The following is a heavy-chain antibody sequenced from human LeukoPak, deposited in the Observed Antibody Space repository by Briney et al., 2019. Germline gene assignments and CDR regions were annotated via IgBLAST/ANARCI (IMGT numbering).Heavy chain of an antibody. CDR3: ARARLDLVFDY. V-gene: IGHV1-2*02. Sequence: GASVKVSCKSSGYTLTGYYMHWVRQAPGQGLEWMGWINPNSGGTNYAQKFQGRVTMTRDTSISTAYMELSRLRSDDTAVYYCARARLDLVFDYWGQGTLVTVSS. D-gene: IGHD5-12*01. CDR2: INPNSGGT. CDR1: GYTLTGYY. J-gene: IGHJ4*02.